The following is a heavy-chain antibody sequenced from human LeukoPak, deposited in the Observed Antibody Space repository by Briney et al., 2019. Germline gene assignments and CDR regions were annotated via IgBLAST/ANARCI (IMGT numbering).Heavy chain of an antibody. CDR1: GGXISSYY. Sequence: SETLSLTCTVSGGXISSYYWSWIRQPPGKGLEWIGYIYYSGSTNYNPSLKSRVTISVDTSKNQFSLKLSSVTAADTAVYYCARSRDGYNYDIWGQGTMVTVSS. CDR3: ARSRDGYNYDI. V-gene: IGHV4-59*08. J-gene: IGHJ3*02. CDR2: IYYSGST. D-gene: IGHD5-24*01.